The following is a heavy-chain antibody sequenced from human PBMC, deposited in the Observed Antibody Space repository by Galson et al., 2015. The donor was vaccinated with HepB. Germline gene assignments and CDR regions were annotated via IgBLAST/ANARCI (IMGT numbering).Heavy chain of an antibody. D-gene: IGHD6-13*01. Sequence: SLRLSCAASGFTFSNYWMHWVRQAPGKGLVWVSRINSDGTYITYADSVKGRFTISRDSAKNTLYLQMNSPRAEDTALYYCARTRGAAAGTFDYWGQGSLVTVSS. V-gene: IGHV3-74*01. CDR2: INSDGTYI. J-gene: IGHJ4*02. CDR3: ARTRGAAAGTFDY. CDR1: GFTFSNYW.